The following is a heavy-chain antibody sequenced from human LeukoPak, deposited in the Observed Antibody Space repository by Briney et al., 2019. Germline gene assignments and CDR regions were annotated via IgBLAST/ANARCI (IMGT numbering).Heavy chain of an antibody. Sequence: SETLSLTCAVYGGSFSGYYWSWIRQPPGKGLEWIGEINHSGSTNYNPSLKSRVTISVDTSENQFSLKLSSVTAADTAVYYCARGARRLTTVTTFGYYYYYGMDVWGQGTTVTVSS. CDR1: GGSFSGYY. CDR3: ARGARRLTTVTTFGYYYYYGMDV. V-gene: IGHV4-34*01. CDR2: INHSGST. D-gene: IGHD4-17*01. J-gene: IGHJ6*02.